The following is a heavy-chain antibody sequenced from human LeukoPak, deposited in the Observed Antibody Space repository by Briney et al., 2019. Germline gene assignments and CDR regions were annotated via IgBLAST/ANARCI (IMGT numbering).Heavy chain of an antibody. D-gene: IGHD2-2*01. Sequence: GASVKVSCKVSGYTLTELSMHWVRQAPGKGLEWMGGFDPEDGETIYAQKFQGRVTMTEDTSTDTAYMELSSLRSEDTAVYYCATDLAVVVPAAWKNYYYHMDVWGKGTTVTVSS. CDR1: GYTLTELS. J-gene: IGHJ6*03. CDR3: ATDLAVVVPAAWKNYYYHMDV. V-gene: IGHV1-24*01. CDR2: FDPEDGET.